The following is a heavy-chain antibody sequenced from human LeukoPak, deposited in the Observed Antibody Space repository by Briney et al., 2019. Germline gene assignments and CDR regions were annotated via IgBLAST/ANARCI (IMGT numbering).Heavy chain of an antibody. CDR3: ARAPGGDY. Sequence: GASVKVSCKASGYTFTNYAIHWVRLAPGQSLEWMGWINAGNGNTKYSQKFQGRVTITRDTSASTVYMEVSSLRSEDTAVYYCARAPGGDYWGQGTLVTVSS. V-gene: IGHV1-3*01. J-gene: IGHJ4*02. CDR2: INAGNGNT. D-gene: IGHD3-16*01. CDR1: GYTFTNYA.